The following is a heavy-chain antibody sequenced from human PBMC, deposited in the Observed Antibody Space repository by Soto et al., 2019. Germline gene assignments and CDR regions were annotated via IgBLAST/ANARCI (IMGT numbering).Heavy chain of an antibody. Sequence: GGSLRLSCAASGFTFSNYAMHWVRQAPGKGLEWVAVISYDGRNKYYADSVKGRFTISRHNSKNTLYLQMSSLRAEETAVYYCARDSIVGATSFGMDVWGQGTTVTVSS. D-gene: IGHD1-26*01. CDR2: ISYDGRNK. V-gene: IGHV3-30*04. CDR1: GFTFSNYA. J-gene: IGHJ6*02. CDR3: ARDSIVGATSFGMDV.